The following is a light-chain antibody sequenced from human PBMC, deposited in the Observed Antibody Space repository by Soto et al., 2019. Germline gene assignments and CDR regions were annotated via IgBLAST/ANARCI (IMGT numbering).Light chain of an antibody. J-gene: IGLJ2*01. V-gene: IGLV6-57*02. CDR3: QSSDSSTVV. Sequence: NFMLTQPHSVSESPGKTVTISCTGSSGSIATNYVQWYQQRPGSAPTTVIYENNQRPSGVPDRFSGSIDSSSNSASLTISGLKTEDEADYYCQSSDSSTVVFGGGTKATVL. CDR2: ENN. CDR1: SGSIATNY.